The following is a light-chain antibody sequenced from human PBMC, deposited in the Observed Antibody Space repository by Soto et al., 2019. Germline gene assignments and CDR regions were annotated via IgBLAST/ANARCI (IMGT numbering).Light chain of an antibody. V-gene: IGLV2-14*03. J-gene: IGLJ1*01. Sequence: QCALTQPASGSGSPGQSITISCTGTSSDVGGYNYVSWYQHHPGKAPKLMIFDVSNRPSGVSNRFSGSKSGNTASLTISGLQPEDEADYYCSSYTTSNTRQIVFGTGTKVTV. CDR1: SSDVGGYNY. CDR2: DVS. CDR3: SSYTTSNTRQIV.